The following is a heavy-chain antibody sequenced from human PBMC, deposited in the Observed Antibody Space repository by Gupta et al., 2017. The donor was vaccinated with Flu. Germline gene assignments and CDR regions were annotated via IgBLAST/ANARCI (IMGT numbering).Heavy chain of an antibody. CDR3: ARDPSPAAYDNNWFDP. Sequence: QVQLVQSGAEVKKPGASVKVSCKTSGYTFTGHYIQWVRQAPGQGLEWMGWIDPNSGGTNYAQKFQGRVTMTRDTSISTAYMELSSLRSDDTAVYYCARDPSPAAYDNNWFDPWGQGTLVTVSS. J-gene: IGHJ5*02. D-gene: IGHD3-9*01. CDR2: IDPNSGGT. CDR1: GYTFTGHY. V-gene: IGHV1-2*02.